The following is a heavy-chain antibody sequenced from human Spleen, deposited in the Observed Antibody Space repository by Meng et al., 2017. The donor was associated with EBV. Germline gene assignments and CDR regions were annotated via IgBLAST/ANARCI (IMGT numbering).Heavy chain of an antibody. D-gene: IGHD3-10*01. CDR1: GYTFTTYG. J-gene: IGHJ4*02. V-gene: IGHV1-18*01. CDR2: VSPYNGAT. CDR3: AREGASRTSYYNPFDY. Sequence: QGHLVQLGGEVRKPGASVKVSCKASGYTFTTYGIVWVRQAPGQGLEWMGMVSPYNGATTYAEKFQNRVTMTTDTSTTTAYMDLGSLGSDDTAVYYCAREGASRTSYYNPFDYWGQGTLVTVSS.